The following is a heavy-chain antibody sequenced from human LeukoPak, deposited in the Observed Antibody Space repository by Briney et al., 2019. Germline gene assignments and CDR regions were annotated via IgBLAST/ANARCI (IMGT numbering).Heavy chain of an antibody. CDR2: ISNNGGYT. J-gene: IGHJ4*03. Sequence: GGSLRLSCAASEFTFSSSAMSWVRQAPGKGLEWVSAISNNGGYTYYADSVQGRFTISRDNSKSTLCLQMNSLRAEDTAVYYCAKQLGYCSDGSCYFPYWGQGTLVTVSS. D-gene: IGHD2-15*01. V-gene: IGHV3-23*01. CDR1: EFTFSSSA. CDR3: AKQLGYCSDGSCYFPY.